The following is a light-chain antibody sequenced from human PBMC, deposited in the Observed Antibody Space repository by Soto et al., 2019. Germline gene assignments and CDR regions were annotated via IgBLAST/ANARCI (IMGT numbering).Light chain of an antibody. CDR2: GGS. CDR3: QQYANSPNT. CDR1: QGVSSL. Sequence: EVVLTQSPGTLSLSPGDRGTLSCRASQGVSSLLAWYQQKPGQAPRLLIYGGSSRAAGSPARFSAIGSGTDYTLTISRVEPEDFAVYYCQQYANSPNTFGQGTRL. J-gene: IGKJ5*01. V-gene: IGKV3-20*01.